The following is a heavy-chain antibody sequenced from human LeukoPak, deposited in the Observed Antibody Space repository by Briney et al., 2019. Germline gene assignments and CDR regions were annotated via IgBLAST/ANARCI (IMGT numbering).Heavy chain of an antibody. V-gene: IGHV4-34*01. CDR1: GGCFSGYY. Sequence: PSETLSLTCAVYGGCFSGYYWSWIRQPPGKGLEWIGEINHSGSTNYNPSLKSRVTISVDTSKNQFSLKLSSVTAADTAVYYYAREEGVPAANWYFDLWGRGTLVTVSS. D-gene: IGHD2-2*01. CDR2: INHSGST. J-gene: IGHJ2*01. CDR3: AREEGVPAANWYFDL.